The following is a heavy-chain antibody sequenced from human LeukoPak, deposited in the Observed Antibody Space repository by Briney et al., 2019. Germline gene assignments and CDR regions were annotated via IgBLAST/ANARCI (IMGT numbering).Heavy chain of an antibody. CDR3: ARSPYYYDSSGYSNYYYYYGMDV. CDR1: GGSFSGYY. V-gene: IGHV4-34*01. J-gene: IGHJ6*02. Sequence: SETLSLTCAVYGGSFSGYYWSWIRQPPGKGLEWIGEINHSGSTNYNPSLKSRVTISVDTSKNQFSLKLSSVTAADTAVYYCARSPYYYDSSGYSNYYYYYGMDVWGQGTTVTVPS. CDR2: INHSGST. D-gene: IGHD3-22*01.